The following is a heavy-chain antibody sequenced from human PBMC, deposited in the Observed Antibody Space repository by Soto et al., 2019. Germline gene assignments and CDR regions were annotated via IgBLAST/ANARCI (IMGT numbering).Heavy chain of an antibody. Sequence: PSETLSLTCTVSGGSISSSSYYWGWIRQPPGKGLEWIGSIYYSGSTYYNPSLKSRVTISVDTSKNQFSLKLSSVTAADTAVYYCARGFPLWIDPWGQGTLVTVSS. D-gene: IGHD3-16*02. CDR2: IYYSGST. J-gene: IGHJ5*02. CDR1: GGSISSSSYY. CDR3: ARGFPLWIDP. V-gene: IGHV4-39*01.